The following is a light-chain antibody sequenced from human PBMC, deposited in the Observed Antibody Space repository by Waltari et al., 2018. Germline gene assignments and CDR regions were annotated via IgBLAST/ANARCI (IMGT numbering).Light chain of an antibody. CDR3: MQATQFPLT. CDR2: KIS. CDR1: QSLVHNDGKTY. J-gene: IGKJ4*01. Sequence: DIVMTQIPFSSPVTLGQTASSSCRSSQSLVHNDGKTYLSWLQQRPGQPPRLLIYKISNRLAGVPDRFSGSGAGTEFTLKISRVETEDVGVYFCMQATQFPLTFGGGTKVEIK. V-gene: IGKV2-24*01.